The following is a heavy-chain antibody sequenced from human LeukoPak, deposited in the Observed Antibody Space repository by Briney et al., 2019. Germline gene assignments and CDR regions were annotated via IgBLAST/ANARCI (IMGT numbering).Heavy chain of an antibody. CDR1: AFTFSDSS. V-gene: IGHV3-23*01. Sequence: PGGSLRLSCAASAFTFSDSSMSWVRQAPGKGLEWVSAISGSGGSTYYADSVKGRFTISRDNSKNALYLQMNSLRAEGTAVYYCAKDGGGYVTAFDIWGQGTMVTVSS. J-gene: IGHJ3*02. CDR3: AKDGGGYVTAFDI. CDR2: ISGSGGST. D-gene: IGHD5-12*01.